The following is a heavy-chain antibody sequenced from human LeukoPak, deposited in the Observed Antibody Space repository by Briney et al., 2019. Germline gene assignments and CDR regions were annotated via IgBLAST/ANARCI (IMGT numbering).Heavy chain of an antibody. CDR3: VIFCGTSRYQSAFDI. J-gene: IGHJ3*02. CDR1: GYTFTSYY. Sequence: ASVKVSCKASGYTFTSYYMHWVRQAPGQGLEWMGIINPSGGSTSYAQKFQGRVTMTRDTSISTAYMELSRLRSDDTAVYYCVIFCGTSRYQSAFDIWGQGTMVTVSS. D-gene: IGHD2-2*01. CDR2: INPSGGST. V-gene: IGHV1-46*01.